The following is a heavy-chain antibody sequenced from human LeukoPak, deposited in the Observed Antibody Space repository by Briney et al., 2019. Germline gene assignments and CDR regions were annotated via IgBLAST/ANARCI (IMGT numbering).Heavy chain of an antibody. D-gene: IGHD4-17*01. CDR1: GFTVSSNY. J-gene: IGHJ3*02. V-gene: IGHV3-53*01. CDR2: IYSGGTT. Sequence: GGSLRLSCAASGFTVSSNYMSWVRQAPGKGLEWVSVIYSGGTTYYADSVKGRFTISRDNSNNTLSLQMNSLRAEDTAVYYCARGPVTRFEIWGQGTMVTVSS. CDR3: ARGPVTRFEI.